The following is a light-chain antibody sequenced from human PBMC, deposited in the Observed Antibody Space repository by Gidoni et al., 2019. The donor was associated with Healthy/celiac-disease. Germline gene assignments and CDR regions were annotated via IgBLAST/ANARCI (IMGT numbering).Light chain of an antibody. J-gene: IGKJ2*04. CDR3: QQYYSNPCS. Sequence: EIVLTPSPESVAVSLGERATINSKSSQSVLYSSNNKNYLAWYQQKPGQPPKLLIYWASTRESGVPDRFSGSGSGTDFTLTISSLQAEDVAVYYCQQYYSNPCSFGQGTKLEIK. CDR1: QSVLYSSNNKNY. V-gene: IGKV4-1*01. CDR2: WAS.